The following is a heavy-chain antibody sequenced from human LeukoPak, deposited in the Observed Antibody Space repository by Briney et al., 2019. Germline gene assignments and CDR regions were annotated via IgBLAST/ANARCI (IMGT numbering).Heavy chain of an antibody. D-gene: IGHD1-26*01. CDR1: GVSISSSSNY. Sequence: SETLCLSCTVSGVSISSSSNYWGWIRPPPGKGLEWIVSIYYSGTTYYDPSLKTLLTISVDNSKNQFSLTLSSVTAADTAVYYCARVAIVVATREIIYYYMVVWGKGTTVTVSS. CDR2: IYYSGTT. V-gene: IGHV4-39*07. CDR3: ARVAIVVATREIIYYYMVV. J-gene: IGHJ6*03.